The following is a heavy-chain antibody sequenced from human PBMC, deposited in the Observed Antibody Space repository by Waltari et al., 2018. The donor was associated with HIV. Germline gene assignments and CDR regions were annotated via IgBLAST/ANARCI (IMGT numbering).Heavy chain of an antibody. Sequence: EVQLVESGGGLVQPGGSLRLSCAASGFTVSSNYMSWVRPAPGKGLEWVSVIDSGGSTYYADAVKGRFTSTRDNAKNTLYLQMNSLRAEDTAVYYCASIAYCGGDCYPRGMDVWGQGTTVTVSS. D-gene: IGHD2-21*02. CDR2: IDSGGST. V-gene: IGHV3-66*01. CDR3: ASIAYCGGDCYPRGMDV. CDR1: GFTVSSNY. J-gene: IGHJ6*02.